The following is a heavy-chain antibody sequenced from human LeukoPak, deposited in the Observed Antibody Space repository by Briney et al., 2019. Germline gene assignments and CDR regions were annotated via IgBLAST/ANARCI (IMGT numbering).Heavy chain of an antibody. CDR3: ARDPRSSGYYYYHDAFDI. V-gene: IGHV4-39*07. CDR2: IYYSGST. J-gene: IGHJ3*02. CDR1: GGSISSSSYY. Sequence: SETLSLTCTVSGGSISSSSYYWGWIRQPPGKGLEWIGSIYYSGSTYYNRARKSRVTISVDTSKNQFSLKLSSVTAADTAVYYCARDPRSSGYYYYHDAFDIWGQGTMVTVSS. D-gene: IGHD3-22*01.